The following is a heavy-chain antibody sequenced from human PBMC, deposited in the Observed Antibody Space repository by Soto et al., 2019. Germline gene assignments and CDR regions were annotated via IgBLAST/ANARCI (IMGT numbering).Heavy chain of an antibody. CDR1: GFTFSDHY. CDR2: TRNKANSYTT. CDR3: ARSGTDRRTGADDAFDI. J-gene: IGHJ3*02. V-gene: IGHV3-72*01. D-gene: IGHD3-10*01. Sequence: EVQLVESGGGLVQPGGSLRLSCAASGFTFSDHYMDWVRQAPGKGLEWVGRTRNKANSYTTEFAASVKGRFSISRHDSKTSLFLQMNSLKTEDTGVDYCARSGTDRRTGADDAFDIWGQGTMVTVSS.